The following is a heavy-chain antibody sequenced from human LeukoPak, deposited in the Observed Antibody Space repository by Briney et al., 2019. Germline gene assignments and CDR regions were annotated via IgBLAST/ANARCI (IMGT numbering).Heavy chain of an antibody. CDR1: GFTFRYYA. Sequence: GGSLRLSCAASGFTFRYYAMHWVRQAPGKGLEWVSTISDNSGSTYYPDSVKGRFTISRDDSKNTLYLQMDSLRGEDTAVYYCAKDFRIGYSAHFDYWGQGALVTVSS. V-gene: IGHV3-23*01. D-gene: IGHD2-21*01. CDR3: AKDFRIGYSAHFDY. CDR2: ISDNSGST. J-gene: IGHJ4*02.